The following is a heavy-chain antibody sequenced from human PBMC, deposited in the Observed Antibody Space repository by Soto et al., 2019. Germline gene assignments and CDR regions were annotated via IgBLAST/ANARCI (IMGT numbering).Heavy chain of an antibody. D-gene: IGHD3-3*01. CDR1: GGSISSSSYY. CDR2: IYYSGST. V-gene: IGHV4-39*01. Sequence: PWETLSLTCTVSGGSISSSSYYWGWIRQPPGKGLEWIGSIYYSGSTYYNPSLESRVTMSVDTSKNQFSLKLSSVTAADTAVYYCARRSVLRFLEWSDYAMDVWGHGTTVTVSS. CDR3: ARRSVLRFLEWSDYAMDV. J-gene: IGHJ6*02.